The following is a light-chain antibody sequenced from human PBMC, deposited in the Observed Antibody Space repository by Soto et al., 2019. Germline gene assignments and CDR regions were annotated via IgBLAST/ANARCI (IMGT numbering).Light chain of an antibody. J-gene: IGKJ2*01. Sequence: DIQMSQSPSTLSPSVGDRVTITCRASQSIRNWLAWYQQKPGEAPELRIYRASNLQSGVPSRFSGSGPGTVFTLTISSLQTDDFAPYYCQQYHRYTYYFGPGTKLEI. CDR1: QSIRNW. V-gene: IGKV1-5*03. CDR3: QQYHRYTYY. CDR2: RAS.